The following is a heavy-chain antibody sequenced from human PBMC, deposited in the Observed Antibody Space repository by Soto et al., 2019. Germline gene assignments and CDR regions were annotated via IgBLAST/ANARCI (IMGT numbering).Heavy chain of an antibody. CDR2: INHSGST. CDR3: ARGLWRYFDWRY. J-gene: IGHJ4*02. CDR1: GGSFSGYY. Sequence: SETLSLTCAVYGGSFSGYYWSWIRQPPGKGLEWIGEINHSGSTNYNPSLKSRVTISVDTSKNQFSLKLSSVTAADTAVYYCARGLWRYFDWRYWGQGTLVTVSS. D-gene: IGHD3-9*01. V-gene: IGHV4-34*01.